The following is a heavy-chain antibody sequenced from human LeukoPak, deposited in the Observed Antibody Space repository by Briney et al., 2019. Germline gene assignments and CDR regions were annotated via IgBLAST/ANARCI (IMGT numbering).Heavy chain of an antibody. CDR3: ATNQMCGGVYYHYYYYMDV. V-gene: IGHV4-4*09. CDR2: IHTSGST. D-gene: IGHD3-16*01. J-gene: IGHJ6*03. Sequence: SVTLSLTCTLSGGSISRYYWSWIRQPPGKGLEWVGYIHTSGSTSYNPSLKSRVTMSVDTSNNQFSLKLNSVTAADTAVYYCATNQMCGGVYYHYYYYMDVWGKGTTVTVSS. CDR1: GGSISRYY.